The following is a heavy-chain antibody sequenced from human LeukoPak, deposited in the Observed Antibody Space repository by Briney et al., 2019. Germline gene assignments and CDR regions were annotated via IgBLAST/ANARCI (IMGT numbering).Heavy chain of an antibody. J-gene: IGHJ4*02. CDR1: GYTFTGYY. Sequence: ASVKVSCKASGYTFTGYYMHWVRQAPGQGLEWMGWINPNSGGTNYAQKFQGWVTMTRDTSISTAYMELSRLRSDDTAVYYCARSPRSYGSGSYQIDYWGQGTLVTVSS. CDR3: ARSPRSYGSGSYQIDY. D-gene: IGHD3-10*01. V-gene: IGHV1-2*04. CDR2: INPNSGGT.